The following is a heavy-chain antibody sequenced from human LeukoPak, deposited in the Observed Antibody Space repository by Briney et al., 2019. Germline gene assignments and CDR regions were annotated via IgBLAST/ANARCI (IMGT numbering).Heavy chain of an antibody. Sequence: PGGSLRLSCAASGFTFSSYIMHWVRQAPGKGLEWVAVISYVGSNAYYRDSVRGRFTISRDNSENTLFLQMNSLRGEDTAVYYCARDKGTIWNSQNGHFDMWGQGTLVTVSS. CDR1: GFTFSSYI. D-gene: IGHD1-7*01. CDR3: ARDKGTIWNSQNGHFDM. J-gene: IGHJ3*02. CDR2: ISYVGSNA. V-gene: IGHV3-30*10.